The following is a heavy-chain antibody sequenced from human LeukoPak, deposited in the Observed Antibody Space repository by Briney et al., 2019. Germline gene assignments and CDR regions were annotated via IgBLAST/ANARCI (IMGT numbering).Heavy chain of an antibody. Sequence: ASVEVSCKASGYTFTGYYMHWARQAPGQGLEWMGWINPNSGGTNYAQKFQGRVTMTRDTSISTAYMELSRLRSDDTAVYYCARLSLWSGYYLFDPWGQGTLVTVSS. V-gene: IGHV1-2*02. CDR1: GYTFTGYY. CDR2: INPNSGGT. CDR3: ARLSLWSGYYLFDP. D-gene: IGHD3-3*01. J-gene: IGHJ5*02.